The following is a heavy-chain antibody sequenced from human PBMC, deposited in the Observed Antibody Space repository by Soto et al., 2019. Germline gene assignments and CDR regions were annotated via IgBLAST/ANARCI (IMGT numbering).Heavy chain of an antibody. V-gene: IGHV5-51*01. CDR3: ARHGFYGDYASNYFDP. CDR1: GYNFATYW. D-gene: IGHD4-17*01. CDR2: IYPGDSDS. J-gene: IGHJ5*02. Sequence: GESLKISCEGFGYNFATYWIAWVRQMPGKGLEYMGIIYPGDSDSRYSPSFQGQVTFSADKSISTAYMQWSSLKTSDTAMYYCARHGFYGDYASNYFDPWGQGTLVTVSS.